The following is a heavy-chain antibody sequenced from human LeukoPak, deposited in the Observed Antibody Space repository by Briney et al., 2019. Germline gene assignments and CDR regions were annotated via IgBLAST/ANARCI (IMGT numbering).Heavy chain of an antibody. Sequence: GGSLRLSCAASGLTFSSYSMNWVRQAPGKGLEWVSYISSSSSTIYYADSVKGRFTISRDNAKNSLYLQMNSLRDEDTAVYYCAREGEYYDILTGYYGFDYWGQGTLVTVSS. V-gene: IGHV3-48*02. CDR3: AREGEYYDILTGYYGFDY. D-gene: IGHD3-9*01. CDR2: ISSSSSTI. CDR1: GLTFSSYS. J-gene: IGHJ4*02.